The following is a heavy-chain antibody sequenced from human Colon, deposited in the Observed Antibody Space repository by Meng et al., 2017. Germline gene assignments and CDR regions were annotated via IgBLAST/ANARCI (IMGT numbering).Heavy chain of an antibody. V-gene: IGHV3-21*01. D-gene: IGHD6-6*01. J-gene: IGHJ6*02. CDR2: ISSSSTDI. CDR3: ARDSSAGRDYYYGMDV. CDR1: GITFSTYS. Sequence: GESLKISCAASGITFSTYSMHWVRQAPGKGLEWVASISSSSTDISYEDSVKGRFIISRDNAKKSLYLQLSSLRAEDTAVYYCARDSSAGRDYYYGMDVWGQGTTVTVSS.